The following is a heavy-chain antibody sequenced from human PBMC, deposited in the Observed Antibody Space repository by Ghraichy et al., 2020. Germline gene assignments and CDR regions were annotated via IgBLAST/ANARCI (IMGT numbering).Heavy chain of an antibody. D-gene: IGHD2-21*01. J-gene: IGHJ4*02. CDR1: GFTLSDYW. Sequence: GGSLRLSCAASGFTLSDYWMNWVPQAPGKGPEWVAIIKQDGSEKHYVDSVEGRFTISRDNAENSLHLQMNSLRVEDTAVYYCARSSGLVIDYWGQGNLVTVSS. V-gene: IGHV3-7*01. CDR3: ARSSGLVIDY. CDR2: IKQDGSEK.